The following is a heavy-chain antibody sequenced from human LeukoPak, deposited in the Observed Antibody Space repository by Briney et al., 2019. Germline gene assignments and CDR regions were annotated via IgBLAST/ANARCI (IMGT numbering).Heavy chain of an antibody. CDR3: ARDLYADFWSGSVFDY. V-gene: IGHV3-23*01. J-gene: IGHJ4*02. CDR1: GFTFGDHA. CDR2: ISGSGGTT. D-gene: IGHD3-3*01. Sequence: PGGSLGLSCTASGFTFGDHAMSWVRQAPGKGLEWVSGISGSGGTTYYAGSVKGRFTISRDISKNTLYLQMSSLRAGDTAVYYCARDLYADFWSGSVFDYWGRGTLVTVSS.